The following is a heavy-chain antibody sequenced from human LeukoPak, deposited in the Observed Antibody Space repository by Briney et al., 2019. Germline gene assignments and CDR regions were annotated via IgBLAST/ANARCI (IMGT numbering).Heavy chain of an antibody. CDR1: GFTFSSYW. J-gene: IGHJ4*02. CDR2: INSDGSST. CDR3: ARAGGKHYYDSSGYTF. V-gene: IGHV3-74*01. Sequence: PGGSLRLSCAASGFTFSSYWMHWVRQAPGKWLVWVSRINSDGSSTSYADSVKGRFTISRDNAKNTLYLQMNSLRAEDTAVYYCARAGGKHYYDSSGYTFGGQGTLVTVSS. D-gene: IGHD3-22*01.